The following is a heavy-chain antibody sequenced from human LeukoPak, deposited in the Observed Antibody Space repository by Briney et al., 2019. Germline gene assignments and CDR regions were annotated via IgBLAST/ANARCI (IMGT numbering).Heavy chain of an antibody. CDR3: ARRDFWRGFDY. CDR1: GYTFTDYY. J-gene: IGHJ4*02. CDR2: INPTSGDT. Sequence: ASVKVSCKASGYTFTDYYVHWVRQAPGQGLEWMGWINPTSGDTNYALKFQGRVTMTRDTSISTAYMELSRLKSADTAVYYCARRDFWRGFDYWGQGSLVTVSS. V-gene: IGHV1-2*02. D-gene: IGHD3-3*01.